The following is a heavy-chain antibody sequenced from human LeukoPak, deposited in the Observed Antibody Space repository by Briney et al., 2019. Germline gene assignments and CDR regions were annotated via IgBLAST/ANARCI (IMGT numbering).Heavy chain of an antibody. D-gene: IGHD7-27*01. V-gene: IGHV3-30-3*01. CDR2: ISYDGTNK. CDR3: ARGSPAGANFDY. Sequence: GWSLRLSCAASGFTFSSYAVHWVRQAPGKGLGWVAFISYDGTNKFYADSVKGRFTISRDNSDNTLYLQMKSLRPDDTAVFYCARGSPAGANFDYWGQGTLVTVSS. J-gene: IGHJ4*02. CDR1: GFTFSSYA.